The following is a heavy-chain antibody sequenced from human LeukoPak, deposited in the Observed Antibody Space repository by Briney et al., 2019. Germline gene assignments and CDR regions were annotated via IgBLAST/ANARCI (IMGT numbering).Heavy chain of an antibody. CDR2: INPNSGGT. V-gene: IGHV1-2*02. Sequence: VSVKVSCKASGYTFTGYYMHWVRQAPGQGLERMGWINPNSGGTNYAQKFQGRVTMSRNTSISTAYMELSSLRSEDTAVYYCARDSGWYRGGYYFDYWGQGTLVTVSS. D-gene: IGHD6-19*01. J-gene: IGHJ4*02. CDR1: GYTFTGYY. CDR3: ARDSGWYRGGYYFDY.